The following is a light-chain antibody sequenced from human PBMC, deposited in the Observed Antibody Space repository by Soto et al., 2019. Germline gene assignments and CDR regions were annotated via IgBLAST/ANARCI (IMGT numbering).Light chain of an antibody. J-gene: IGLJ2*01. Sequence: QSALTQPASVSGSPGQSITISCTGTSSDVGAYNYVSWYQQHPGKAPKLIIYEVSKRPSGVSNRFSGSKSGNTASLTISGLQAEDEADYYCSSYTSIGTLVFGGGTKLTVL. CDR3: SSYTSIGTLV. V-gene: IGLV2-14*01. CDR1: SSDVGAYNY. CDR2: EVS.